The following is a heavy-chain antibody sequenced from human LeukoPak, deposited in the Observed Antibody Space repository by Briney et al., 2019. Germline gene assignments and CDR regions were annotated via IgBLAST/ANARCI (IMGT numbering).Heavy chain of an antibody. D-gene: IGHD1-26*01. V-gene: IGHV4-34*01. CDR2: VNESGGT. J-gene: IGHJ4*02. CDR1: IDSFSNYH. Sequence: KPSETLSLTCAVYIDSFSNYHWNWIRQTPAKGMEWIGEVNESGGTNYNPSLKSRVTISVDTSKNQFSLKLSSVTAAVTAVYYCARSRGELRSFDYWGQGTLVTVSS. CDR3: ARSRGELRSFDY.